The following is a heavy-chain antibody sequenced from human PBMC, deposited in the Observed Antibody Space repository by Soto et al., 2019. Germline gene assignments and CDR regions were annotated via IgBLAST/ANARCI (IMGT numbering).Heavy chain of an antibody. Sequence: ASVKVSCKASGYTFTNYGISWVRQAPGQGLEWMGWISAYNGNTNYAQRLQGRVTTTTDTSTSTAYMELRSLRSDDTAVYYCARDYYDSSGYYPGYEYFQHWGQGTLVTVSS. V-gene: IGHV1-18*01. D-gene: IGHD3-22*01. J-gene: IGHJ1*01. CDR3: ARDYYDSSGYYPGYEYFQH. CDR1: GYTFTNYG. CDR2: ISAYNGNT.